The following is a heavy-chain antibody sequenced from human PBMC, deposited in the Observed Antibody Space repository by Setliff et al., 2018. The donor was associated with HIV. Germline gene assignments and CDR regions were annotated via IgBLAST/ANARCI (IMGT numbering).Heavy chain of an antibody. CDR2: LNHSGST. CDR1: GGSFSGHY. CDR3: ARGRHYSSSAPFAIDF. V-gene: IGHV4-34*01. J-gene: IGHJ4*02. D-gene: IGHD6-6*01. Sequence: SETMSLTCAVYGGSFSGHYWSWIRQPPGKGPEWIGELNHSGSTNYTPSLNSRVPISVATSKNPFSVNLSSVTAADTAVYYCARGRHYSSSAPFAIDFWGQGMLVTVSS.